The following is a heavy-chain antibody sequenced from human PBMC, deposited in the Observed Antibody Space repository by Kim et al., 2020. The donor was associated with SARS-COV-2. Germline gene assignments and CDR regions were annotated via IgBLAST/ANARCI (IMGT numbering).Heavy chain of an antibody. Sequence: GGSLRLSCTASGFTFGDYAMSWVRQAPGKGLEWVGFIRSKAYGGTTEYAASVKGRFTISRDDSKSIAYLQMNSLKTEDTAVYYCTRRTMVRGVTIPVYYYYMDVWGKGTTVTVSS. CDR1: GFTFGDYA. D-gene: IGHD3-10*01. CDR2: IRSKAYGGTT. V-gene: IGHV3-49*04. CDR3: TRRTMVRGVTIPVYYYYMDV. J-gene: IGHJ6*03.